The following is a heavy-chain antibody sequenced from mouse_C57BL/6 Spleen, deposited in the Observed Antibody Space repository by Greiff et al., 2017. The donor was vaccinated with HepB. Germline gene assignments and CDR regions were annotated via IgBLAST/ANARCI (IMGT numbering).Heavy chain of an antibody. CDR3: ARRCDCDGFDY. Sequence: EVKLVESGGGLVQPGGSLSLSCAASGFTFTDYYMSWVRQPPGKALEWLGFIRNKADGYTTEYSASVKGRFTISRDNSQSILHLQMNALRAEDSATYYCARRCDCDGFDYWGQGTTLTVSS. V-gene: IGHV7-3*01. CDR1: GFTFTDYY. J-gene: IGHJ2*01. CDR2: IRNKADGYTT.